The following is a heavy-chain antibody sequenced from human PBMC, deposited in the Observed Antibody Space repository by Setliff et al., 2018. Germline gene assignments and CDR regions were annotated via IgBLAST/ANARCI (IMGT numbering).Heavy chain of an antibody. Sequence: ASVKVSCKTSGYNFITLGINWVRQAPGQGLEWVGWISPYSGKTDYAQKFQGRVIMTIDPSATTAYMELKALRSDDTAVCYCARGRGPDIVVTIPGDYWGQGTQVTVSS. D-gene: IGHD2-15*01. CDR2: ISPYSGKT. J-gene: IGHJ4*02. CDR3: ARGRGPDIVVTIPGDY. V-gene: IGHV1-18*01. CDR1: GYNFITLG.